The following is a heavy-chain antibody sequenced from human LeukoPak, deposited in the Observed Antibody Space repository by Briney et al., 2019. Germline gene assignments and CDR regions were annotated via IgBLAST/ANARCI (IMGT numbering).Heavy chain of an antibody. CDR3: AKDGSSQGFGQ. D-gene: IGHD3-10*01. V-gene: IGHV3-23*01. J-gene: IGHJ4*02. CDR1: GFTFSSYA. CDR2: ISGSGGSI. Sequence: GGSLRLSCAASGFTFSSYAMSWVRQAPGKGLEWVSAISGSGGSIYYADSVKGRFTISRDNSKNTLYLQMNSLRAEDTAVYYCAKDGSSQGFGQWGQGTLVTVSS.